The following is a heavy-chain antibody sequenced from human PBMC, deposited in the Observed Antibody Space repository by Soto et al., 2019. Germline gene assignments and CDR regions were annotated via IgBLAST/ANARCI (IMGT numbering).Heavy chain of an antibody. V-gene: IGHV3-43D*04. Sequence: HPGGSLRLSCAASGFTFDDYAMHWVRQAPGKGLEWVSLISWDGGSTYYADSVKGRFTISRDNSKNSLYLQMNSLRAEDTALYYCAKDIRTAAGRHYGMDVWGQGTTVTVSS. CDR1: GFTFDDYA. CDR2: ISWDGGST. J-gene: IGHJ6*02. D-gene: IGHD6-13*01. CDR3: AKDIRTAAGRHYGMDV.